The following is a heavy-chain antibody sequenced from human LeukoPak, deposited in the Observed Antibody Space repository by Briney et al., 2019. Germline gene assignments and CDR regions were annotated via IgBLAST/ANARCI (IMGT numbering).Heavy chain of an antibody. J-gene: IGHJ4*02. Sequence: GGSLRLSCTASGFPFSSYGMHWVRQAPGKGLEWVARLVYDERNDYANSVKGRFTISRDNSKNTLYLQMDNLRVDDTAVYYCARDLSAAYDFWGQGILVTVSS. CDR2: LVYDERN. CDR3: ARDLSAAYDF. CDR1: GFPFSSYG. V-gene: IGHV3-33*01. D-gene: IGHD2-21*01.